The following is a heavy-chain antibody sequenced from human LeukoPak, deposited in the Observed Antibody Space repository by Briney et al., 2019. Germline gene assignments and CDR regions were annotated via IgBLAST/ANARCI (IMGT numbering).Heavy chain of an antibody. CDR3: ASYTAMALLFDP. CDR2: ISSSSGYI. V-gene: IGHV3-21*01. D-gene: IGHD5-18*01. J-gene: IGHJ5*02. Sequence: PGGSLRLSCAASGFTFSSYSMNWVRQAPGKGLEWVSSISSSSGYIYYADPVKGRFTISRDNAKNSLYLQMNSLRAEDTAVYYCASYTAMALLFDPWGPGTLVTVSS. CDR1: GFTFSSYS.